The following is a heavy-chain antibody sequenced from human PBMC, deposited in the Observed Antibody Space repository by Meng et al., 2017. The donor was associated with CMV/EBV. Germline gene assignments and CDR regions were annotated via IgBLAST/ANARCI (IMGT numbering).Heavy chain of an antibody. V-gene: IGHV3-23*01. J-gene: IGHJ4*02. D-gene: IGHD1-26*01. CDR1: GFTFSSYA. CDR2: ISGSGGST. CDR3: ANGRGGLFDY. Sequence: GESLKISCAASGFTFSSYAMSWVRQAPGKGLEWVSAISGSGGSTYYADSVKGRFTISRDNSKSTLYLQMNSLRAEDTAVYYCANGRGGLFDYWGQGTLVTVSS.